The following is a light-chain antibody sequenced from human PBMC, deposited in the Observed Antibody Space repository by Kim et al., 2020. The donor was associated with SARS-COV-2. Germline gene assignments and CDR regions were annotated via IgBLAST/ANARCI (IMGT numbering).Light chain of an antibody. CDR2: GAS. Sequence: DIQMTQSPSSLSASVGDRVTITCRASQDIRNYLGWYQQKPGRAPKRLIYGASSLKSGVPSRFSGSGSGTEFTLTISSLQPEDFATYFCLQHNTYPNTFGQGTRLEIK. V-gene: IGKV1-17*01. CDR1: QDIRNY. CDR3: LQHNTYPNT. J-gene: IGKJ5*01.